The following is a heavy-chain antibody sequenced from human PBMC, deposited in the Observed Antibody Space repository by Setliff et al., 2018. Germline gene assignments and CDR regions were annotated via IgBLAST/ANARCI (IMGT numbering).Heavy chain of an antibody. CDR1: GDSISGYF. V-gene: IGHV4-59*01. CDR2: TQNGGNT. Sequence: SETLSLTCIVSGDSISGYFWSWIRQAPGKGLEWIGYTQNGGNTKYNPSLGSRITMSVDTSKNQFSLKPSSVTAADTAVYYCARDQYTSGWYGPPESYFDCWGLGILVTVSS. CDR3: ARDQYTSGWYGPPESYFDC. J-gene: IGHJ4*01. D-gene: IGHD6-19*01.